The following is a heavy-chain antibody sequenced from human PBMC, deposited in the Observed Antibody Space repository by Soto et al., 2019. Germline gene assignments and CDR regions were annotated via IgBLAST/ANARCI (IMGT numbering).Heavy chain of an antibody. V-gene: IGHV1-8*01. J-gene: IGHJ6*03. CDR1: GYTFTSYD. Sequence: RASVKVSCKASGYTFTSYDINWVRQATGQGLEWKGWMNPNSGNTGYAQKFHGRVTMTRNTSISTAYMELSSLRSEDTAVYYCARVWEYSSSWYARYYYYYYYMDVWGKGTTVTVSS. D-gene: IGHD6-13*01. CDR3: ARVWEYSSSWYARYYYYYYYMDV. CDR2: MNPNSGNT.